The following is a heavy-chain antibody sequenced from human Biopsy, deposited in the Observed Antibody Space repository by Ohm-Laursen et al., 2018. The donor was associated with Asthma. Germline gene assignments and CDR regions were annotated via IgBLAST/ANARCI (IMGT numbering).Heavy chain of an antibody. V-gene: IGHV4-31*03. J-gene: IGHJ6*02. CDR1: GYSISNGGYY. Sequence: SQTLSLTCSVSGYSISNGGYYWTWVRQRPGKGLEWIGNIYHRGNTKYNPSLKSRLSFSMDTSKNQFSLKLSSVTAADTAIYFCARDYYDFWNRSVYTYFGMDVWGRGTTVVVSS. D-gene: IGHD3-3*01. CDR3: ARDYYDFWNRSVYTYFGMDV. CDR2: IYHRGNT.